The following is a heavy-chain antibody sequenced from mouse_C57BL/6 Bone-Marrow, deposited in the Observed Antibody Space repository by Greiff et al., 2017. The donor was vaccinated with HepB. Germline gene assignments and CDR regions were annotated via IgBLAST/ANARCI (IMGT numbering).Heavy chain of an antibody. CDR2: INPNNGGT. CDR1: GYTFTDYY. Sequence: VQLQQSGPELVKPGASVKISCKASGYTFTDYYMNWVKQRHGKSLEWIGDINPNNGGTSYNQQFKGKATLTVDKSSSTAYMELRSLTSEDSAVDYCARTGPNWAWFAYWGQGTLVTVSA. CDR3: ARTGPNWAWFAY. D-gene: IGHD4-1*01. V-gene: IGHV1-26*01. J-gene: IGHJ3*01.